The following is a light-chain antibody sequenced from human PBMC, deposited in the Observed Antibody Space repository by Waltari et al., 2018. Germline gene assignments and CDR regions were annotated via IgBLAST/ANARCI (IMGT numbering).Light chain of an antibody. J-gene: IGLJ2*01. CDR2: NDD. CDR1: SGYIATNY. V-gene: IGLV6-57*02. CDR3: QSYDSNTVI. Sequence: FMLTQPHSVSESPGQTVTISCTGSSGYIATNYVQWYQQRPGRAPTTMIYNDDQTPSAVPERFSGSIDISSKTASLTISGLKTEDVADYYCQSYDSNTVIFGGGTKLTVL.